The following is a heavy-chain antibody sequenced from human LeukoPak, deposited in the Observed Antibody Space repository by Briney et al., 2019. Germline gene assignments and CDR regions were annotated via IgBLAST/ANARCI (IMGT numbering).Heavy chain of an antibody. J-gene: IGHJ3*02. CDR1: GGTFSSYA. D-gene: IGHD4-17*01. Sequence: GASVKVSCKASGGTFSSYAISWVRQAPGQGLEWMGGIIPIFGTANYAQKFQGRVTITADESTSTAYMELSSLRSEDTAVYYCARGYGDYFGDAFDIWGQGTMVTVSS. V-gene: IGHV1-69*13. CDR3: ARGYGDYFGDAFDI. CDR2: IIPIFGTA.